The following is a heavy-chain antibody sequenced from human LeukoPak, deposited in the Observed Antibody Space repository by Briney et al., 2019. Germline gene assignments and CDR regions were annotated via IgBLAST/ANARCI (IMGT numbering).Heavy chain of an antibody. J-gene: IGHJ4*02. V-gene: IGHV3-30*18. CDR1: GFTFSTYG. CDR2: VSYDGSNK. D-gene: IGHD3-10*01. CDR3: AKSSGSGSLDY. Sequence: GGSLRLSCAASGFTFSTYGMNWVRQAPGKGLEWVVVVSYDGSNKFYADSVKGRFTISRDNSKNTLYLQMNSLRTEDTAVYYCAKSSGSGSLDYWGQGTLVTVSS.